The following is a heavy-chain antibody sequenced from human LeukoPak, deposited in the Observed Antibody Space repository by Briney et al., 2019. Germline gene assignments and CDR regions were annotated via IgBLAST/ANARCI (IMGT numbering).Heavy chain of an antibody. CDR1: GGSISSSSYY. CDR3: ARDRRSIAVAGTGWFDP. V-gene: IGHV4-39*07. Sequence: SETLSLTCTVSGGSISSSSYYWRWIRQPPGKGLEWIGSIYYSWSTYYNPSLKSRVTISVETSKNQFSLKLSSVTAADTAVYYCARDRRSIAVAGTGWFDPWGQGSLVTVYS. D-gene: IGHD6-19*01. J-gene: IGHJ5*02. CDR2: IYYSWST.